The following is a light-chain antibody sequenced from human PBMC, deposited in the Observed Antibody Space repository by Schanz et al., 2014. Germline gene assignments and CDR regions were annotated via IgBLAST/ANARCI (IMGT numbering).Light chain of an antibody. V-gene: IGKV3-20*01. CDR3: QQSYSTPRT. J-gene: IGKJ1*01. CDR2: GAS. Sequence: EIVLTQSPGTLSLSPGERATLSCRASQSVSSSYLAWYQQKPGQAPRLLIYGASIRATGIPDRFSGSGSGTDFTLTISSLQPEDFATYYCQQSYSTPRTFGQGTKVEIK. CDR1: QSVSSSY.